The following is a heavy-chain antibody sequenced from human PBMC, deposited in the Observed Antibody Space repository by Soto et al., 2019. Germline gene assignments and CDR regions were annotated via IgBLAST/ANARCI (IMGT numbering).Heavy chain of an antibody. D-gene: IGHD1-26*01. CDR2: IYYTGST. V-gene: IGHV4-59*08. Sequence: QVQLQESGPGLVTPSETLSLTCTVSGGSIRTYSWSWIRQPPGKGLEWIGYIYYTGSTNYNPSLKSRVTTSVDTSKNQFSLKLSSVTAADTAVYSCARHPVSLGGMDVWGQGTTVTVSS. J-gene: IGHJ6*02. CDR1: GGSIRTYS. CDR3: ARHPVSLGGMDV.